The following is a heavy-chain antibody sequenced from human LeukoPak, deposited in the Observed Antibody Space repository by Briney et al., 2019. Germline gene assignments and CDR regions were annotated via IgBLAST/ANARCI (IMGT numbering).Heavy chain of an antibody. V-gene: IGHV1-18*01. CDR3: ARDAITMVRGVIEDY. CDR1: GYTFTSYG. J-gene: IGHJ4*02. CDR2: ISAYNGNT. D-gene: IGHD3-10*01. Sequence: ASVKVSCKASGYTFTSYGISGVRQAPGQGLEWMGWISAYNGNTNYAQKLQGRVTMTTDTSTSTAYMELRSLRSDDTAVYYCARDAITMVRGVIEDYWGQGTLVTVSS.